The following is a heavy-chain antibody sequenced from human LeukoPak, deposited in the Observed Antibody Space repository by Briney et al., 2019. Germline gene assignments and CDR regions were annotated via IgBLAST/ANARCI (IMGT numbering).Heavy chain of an antibody. V-gene: IGHV3-53*04. CDR2: IYSAGST. Sequence: GGSLRLSCAASGFTVSSNYMSWVRQAPGKGLEWVSVIYSAGSTYYADSVKGRFTISRHNSKNTLYLQMNSLRAEDTAVYYCAKRMVNRAIEYWGQGTLVTVSS. CDR3: AKRMVNRAIEY. J-gene: IGHJ4*02. D-gene: IGHD2-8*01. CDR1: GFTVSSNY.